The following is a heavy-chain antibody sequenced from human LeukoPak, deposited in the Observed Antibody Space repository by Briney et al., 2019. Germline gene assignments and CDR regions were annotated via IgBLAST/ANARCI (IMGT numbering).Heavy chain of an antibody. J-gene: IGHJ4*02. D-gene: IGHD5-24*01. CDR3: AREDGYRYYFDY. Sequence: SETVSLTCTVSGGSISSGSYYWSWIRQPAGKGLEWIGRIYTSGSTNYNPSLKSRVTISVDTSKNQFSLKLSSVTAADTAVYYCAREDGYRYYFDYWGQGTLVTVSS. V-gene: IGHV4-61*02. CDR2: IYTSGST. CDR1: GGSISSGSYY.